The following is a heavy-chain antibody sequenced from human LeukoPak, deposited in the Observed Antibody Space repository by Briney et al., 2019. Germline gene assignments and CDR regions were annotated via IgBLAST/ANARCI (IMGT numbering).Heavy chain of an antibody. V-gene: IGHV3-30*18. CDR1: GFTFSSYG. CDR3: AKDLSGSGSYLGL. Sequence: SGGSLRLSCAASGFTFSSYGMHWVRQAPGKGLEWVAVISYDGSNKYYADSVKGRFTISRDNSKNTLYLQMSSLRAEDTAVYYCAKDLSGSGSYLGLWGQGTLVTVSS. CDR2: ISYDGSNK. J-gene: IGHJ4*02. D-gene: IGHD3-10*01.